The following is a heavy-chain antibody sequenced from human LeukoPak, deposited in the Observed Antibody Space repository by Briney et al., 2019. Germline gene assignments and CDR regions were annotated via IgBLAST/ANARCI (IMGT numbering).Heavy chain of an antibody. CDR3: ARGLHGSWDWFDP. CDR2: IYYSGST. V-gene: IGHV4-59*01. J-gene: IGHJ5*02. CDR1: GGSISSYY. Sequence: SETLSLTCTVSGGSISSYYWSWIRQPPGKGLEWIGYIYYSGSTNYNPSLKSRVTISVDTSKNQFSLKLSSVTAADTAVYYCARGLHGSWDWFDPWGQGTLVTVSS. D-gene: IGHD1-26*01.